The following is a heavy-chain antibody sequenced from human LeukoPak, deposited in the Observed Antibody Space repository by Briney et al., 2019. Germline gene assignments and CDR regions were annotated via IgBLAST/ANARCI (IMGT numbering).Heavy chain of an antibody. CDR2: ISANGGAT. J-gene: IGHJ5*02. CDR1: LFTFSISS. Sequence: PGGSLRLSCAASLFTFSISSMAWFRQAPGKGLEWVSSISANGGATYYTDSVKGRFTVSRDNYENTVSLQMTSLRAEDTAVYYCVKYNQNVLAVFEPWGQGTLVTVSS. V-gene: IGHV3-23*01. CDR3: VKYNQNVLAVFEP. D-gene: IGHD1-1*01.